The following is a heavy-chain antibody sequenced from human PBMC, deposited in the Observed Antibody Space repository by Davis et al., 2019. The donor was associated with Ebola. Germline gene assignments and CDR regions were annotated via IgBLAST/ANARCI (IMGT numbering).Heavy chain of an antibody. CDR2: IKQDGSEK. V-gene: IGHV3-7*01. J-gene: IGHJ4*02. CDR3: ARDPHGYNSNFDY. D-gene: IGHD5-24*01. Sequence: GGSLRLSCAASGFTFSSYWMSWVRQAPGKGLEWVANIKQDGSEKYYVDSVKGRFTISRDNAKNSLYLQMNSLRGEDTAVYYCARDPHGYNSNFDYWGQGTLVTVSS. CDR1: GFTFSSYW.